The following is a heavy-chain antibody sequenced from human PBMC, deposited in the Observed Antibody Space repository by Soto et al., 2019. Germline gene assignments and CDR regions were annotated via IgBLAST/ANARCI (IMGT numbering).Heavy chain of an antibody. CDR3: ARTQLEPRYNGFHP. J-gene: IGHJ5*02. Sequence: ASVKVSCKASGYTFTSYGISWVRQAPGQGLEWMGWISAYNGNTNYAQKLQGKVTMTTDTSTSTAYMELRSLRSDDTAVYYCARTQLEPRYNGFHPWGQGTLVTVSS. CDR1: GYTFTSYG. CDR2: ISAYNGNT. V-gene: IGHV1-18*01. D-gene: IGHD1-1*01.